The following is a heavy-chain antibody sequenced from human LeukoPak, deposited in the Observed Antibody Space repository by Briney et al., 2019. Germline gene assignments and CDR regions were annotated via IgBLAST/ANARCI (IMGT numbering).Heavy chain of an antibody. CDR3: ARHRGGSYQWDFDY. Sequence: SETLSLTCAVYGGSFSGYYWSWIRQPPGKGLEWIGSIYRSGSTNYNPSLKSRVTISVDTSKNQFSLKLSSVTAADTAVYYCARHRGGSYQWDFDYWGQGTLVTVSS. V-gene: IGHV4-34*01. CDR2: IYRSGST. CDR1: GGSFSGYY. J-gene: IGHJ4*02. D-gene: IGHD1-26*01.